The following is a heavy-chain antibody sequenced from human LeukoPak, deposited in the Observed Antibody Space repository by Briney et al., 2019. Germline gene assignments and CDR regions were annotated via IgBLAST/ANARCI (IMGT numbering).Heavy chain of an antibody. CDR3: ARLGSGYDSGDF. J-gene: IGHJ4*02. Sequence: SVKVSFKASGGTFSTLDISWVRQAPGHGLEWMGGIIPLLGPANYAQKFQDRVTIIADESTTTAYMELSSLRSEDTAVYYCARLGSGYDSGDFWGQGTLVTVST. D-gene: IGHD5-12*01. CDR1: GGTFSTLD. V-gene: IGHV1-69*01. CDR2: IIPLLGPA.